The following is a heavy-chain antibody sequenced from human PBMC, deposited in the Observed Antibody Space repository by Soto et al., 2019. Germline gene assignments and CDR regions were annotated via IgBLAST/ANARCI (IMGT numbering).Heavy chain of an antibody. CDR3: ARDLIGYYDFWSGSEYWFDP. Sequence: ASVKVSCKASGYTFTGYYVHWVRQAPGQGLEWMGWINPNSGDTYLAQKFQGRVTVTRDTSISTAYMELSRLRSDDTAVYYCARDLIGYYDFWSGSEYWFDPWGQGTLVTVSS. D-gene: IGHD3-3*01. J-gene: IGHJ5*02. CDR1: GYTFTGYY. V-gene: IGHV1-2*02. CDR2: INPNSGDT.